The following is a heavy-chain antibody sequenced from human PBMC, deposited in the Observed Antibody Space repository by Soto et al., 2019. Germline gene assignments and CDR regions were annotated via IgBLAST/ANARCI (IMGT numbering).Heavy chain of an antibody. Sequence: QVQLVQSGAEVKKPGASVKVSCKVSGYTLTELSMHWVRQAPGKGLEWMGGFDPEDGETIYAQKFQGRVTMTEDTSXXTAYMELSSLRSEDTAVYDCAVPGIAAAGINWFDPWGQGTLVTVSS. CDR1: GYTLTELS. V-gene: IGHV1-24*01. D-gene: IGHD6-13*01. CDR2: FDPEDGET. CDR3: AVPGIAAAGINWFDP. J-gene: IGHJ5*02.